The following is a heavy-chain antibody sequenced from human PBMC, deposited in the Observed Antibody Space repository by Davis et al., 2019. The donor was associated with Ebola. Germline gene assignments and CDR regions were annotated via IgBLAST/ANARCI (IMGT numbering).Heavy chain of an antibody. J-gene: IGHJ6*02. D-gene: IGHD1-1*01. CDR1: GYSFTGYW. Sequence: GESLKISCKGSGYSFTGYWIGWVRQMPGKGLEWMGIIYPGDSDTRYSPSFQGQVTISADKSISTAHLQWSSLKASDTAMYYCATSTGTTAFPYYYYGMDVWGQGTTVTVSS. CDR2: IYPGDSDT. V-gene: IGHV5-51*01. CDR3: ATSTGTTAFPYYYYGMDV.